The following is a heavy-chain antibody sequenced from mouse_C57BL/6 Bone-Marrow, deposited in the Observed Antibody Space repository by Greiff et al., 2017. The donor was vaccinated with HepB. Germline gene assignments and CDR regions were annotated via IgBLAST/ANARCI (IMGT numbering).Heavy chain of an antibody. V-gene: IGHV10-3*01. CDR1: GFTFNTYA. Sequence: EVQLVESGGGLVQPKGSLKLSCAASGFTFNTYAMHWVSQAPGKGLEWVARIRSKSSNDTTYYADSVKDRFTISRDDSQSMLYLQMNNLKTDDTAMYDCVRDPAYWGQGTLVTVSA. CDR3: VRDPAY. J-gene: IGHJ3*01. CDR2: IRSKSSNDTT.